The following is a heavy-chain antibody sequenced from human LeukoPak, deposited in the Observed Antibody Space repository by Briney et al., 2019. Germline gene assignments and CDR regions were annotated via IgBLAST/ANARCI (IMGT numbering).Heavy chain of an antibody. V-gene: IGHV3-23*01. J-gene: IGHJ4*02. Sequence: GGSLRLSCAASGFTFSRSIMTWVRQAPEKGLEWVSTIINSDATTYYAESVRGRFTISRDNYKNTLYLQMNSLRAEDAALYYCVKDSWSPSNSWGPGTLVTVSS. CDR2: IINSDATT. D-gene: IGHD2-8*02. CDR1: GFTFSRSI. CDR3: VKDSWSPSNS.